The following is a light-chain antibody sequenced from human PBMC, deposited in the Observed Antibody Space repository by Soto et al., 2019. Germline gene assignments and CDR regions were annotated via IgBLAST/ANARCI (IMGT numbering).Light chain of an antibody. CDR1: QSVSSS. CDR2: DPS. J-gene: IGKJ3*01. V-gene: IGKV3-11*01. CDR3: NQRMKWPSFT. Sequence: EIVVTQSPATLSLSPGERATLSGRASQSVSSSLAWYEQKPGHAPRLLSYDPSNRPNGIPPGFSASGSGTDFTITIRCLQNEDLAIYYCNQRMKWPSFTFGTGTQVDI.